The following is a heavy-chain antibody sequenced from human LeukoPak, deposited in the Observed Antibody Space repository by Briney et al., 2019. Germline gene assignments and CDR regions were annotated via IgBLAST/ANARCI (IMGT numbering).Heavy chain of an antibody. CDR2: ISGSGGST. CDR3: AKDRYSGSYHFDY. CDR1: GFTFSSYA. J-gene: IGHJ4*02. Sequence: GGSLRLSCAASGFTFSSYAMSWVRQAPGKGLEWVSAISGSGGSTYYADSVKGRFTISRDNSKNTLYLQMSSLRAEDTAVYYCAKDRYSGSYHFDYCGQGTLVTVSS. D-gene: IGHD1-26*01. V-gene: IGHV3-23*01.